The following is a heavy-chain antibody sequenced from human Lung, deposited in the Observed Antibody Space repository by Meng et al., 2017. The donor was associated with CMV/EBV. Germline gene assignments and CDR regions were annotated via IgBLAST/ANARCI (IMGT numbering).Heavy chain of an antibody. CDR2: ITASGGST. D-gene: IGHD6-13*01. CDR3: AKAFSSSWYREYYDY. J-gene: IGHJ4*02. CDR1: GFTFSSSA. V-gene: IGHV3-23*01. Sequence: GESLKISCAASGFTFSSSAMSWVRQAPGKGLEWVSAITASGGSTYHADSVKGRFTISRDNSKKMLYLQLNSLRVEDTAVYYCAKAFSSSWYREYYDYWGQGTLVTVS.